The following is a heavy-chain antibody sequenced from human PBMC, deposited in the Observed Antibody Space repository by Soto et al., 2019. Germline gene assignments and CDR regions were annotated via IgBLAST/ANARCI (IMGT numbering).Heavy chain of an antibody. CDR3: ARTYGDYQSAFDI. CDR1: GYTFTGYY. V-gene: IGHV1-2*04. CDR2: INPNSGGT. J-gene: IGHJ3*02. Sequence: VASVKVSCKASGYTFTGYYMHWVRQAPGQGLEWMGWINPNSGGTNYAQKFQGWVTMTRDTSISTAYMELSRLRSDDTAVYYCARTYGDYQSAFDIWGQGTMVTVSS. D-gene: IGHD4-17*01.